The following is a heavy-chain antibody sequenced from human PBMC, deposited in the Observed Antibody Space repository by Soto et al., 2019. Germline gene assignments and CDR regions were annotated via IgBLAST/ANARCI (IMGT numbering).Heavy chain of an antibody. Sequence: PSETLSLTCAVYGGSFSGYYWSWIRQPPGKGLEWIGEINHSGSTNYNPSLKSRVTISVDTSKNQFSLKLSSVTAADTAVYYCARSRRRLRYFDWPRDAFDIWGQGTMVTVSS. CDR1: GGSFSGYY. CDR2: INHSGST. CDR3: ARSRRRLRYFDWPRDAFDI. V-gene: IGHV4-34*01. D-gene: IGHD3-9*01. J-gene: IGHJ3*02.